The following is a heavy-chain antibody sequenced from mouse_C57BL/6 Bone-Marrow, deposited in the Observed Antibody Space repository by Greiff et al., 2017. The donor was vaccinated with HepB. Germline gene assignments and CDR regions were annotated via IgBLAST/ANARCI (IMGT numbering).Heavy chain of an antibody. D-gene: IGHD2-4*01. CDR3: ANPIYYDYGGFAY. J-gene: IGHJ3*01. CDR1: GYTFTSYW. Sequence: QVQLKQPGAELVKPGASVKVSCKASGYTFTSYWMHWVKQRPGQGLEWIGRIHPSDSDTNYNQKFKGKATLTVDKSSSTAYMQLSSLTSEDSAVYYCANPIYYDYGGFAYWGQGTLVTVSA. V-gene: IGHV1-74*01. CDR2: IHPSDSDT.